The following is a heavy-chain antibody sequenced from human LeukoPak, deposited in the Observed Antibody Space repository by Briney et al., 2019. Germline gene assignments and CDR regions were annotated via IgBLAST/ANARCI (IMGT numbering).Heavy chain of an antibody. Sequence: SVKLSCKASGGTSSSYAISWVRQAPGQGLEWMGGIIPIFGTANYAQKFQGRVTITADESTSTAYMELSSLRSEDTAVYYCAKVPADPSEPPPPHSFDIWGQGTMVTVSS. CDR3: AKVPADPSEPPPPHSFDI. V-gene: IGHV1-69*13. D-gene: IGHD2-2*01. CDR1: GGTSSSYA. CDR2: IIPIFGTA. J-gene: IGHJ3*02.